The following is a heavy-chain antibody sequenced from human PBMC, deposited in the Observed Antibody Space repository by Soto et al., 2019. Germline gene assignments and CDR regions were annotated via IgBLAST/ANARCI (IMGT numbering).Heavy chain of an antibody. CDR1: GGTFSSYT. Sequence: QVQLVQSGAEVKKPGSSVKVSCKASGGTFSSYTISWVRQAPGQGLEWMGRIIPILGIANYAQKFQGRVTITADKATSPAYGELGSLRADDTAVYYCARVVGYDRSGSGVEDAFDIWGQGTMGTVSS. CDR3: ARVVGYDRSGSGVEDAFDI. CDR2: IIPILGIA. J-gene: IGHJ3*02. D-gene: IGHD3-22*01. V-gene: IGHV1-69*02.